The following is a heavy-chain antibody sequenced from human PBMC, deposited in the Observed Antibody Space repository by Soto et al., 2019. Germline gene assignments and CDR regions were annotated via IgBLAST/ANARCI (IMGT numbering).Heavy chain of an antibody. V-gene: IGHV5-10-1*01. D-gene: IGHD3-16*01. CDR3: ATPRGGANWFDP. Sequence: EVHLVQSGAEVKKPGESLTISCTGSGYSSSGYWINWVRQMPGKGLEWMGMIDPTDSDTRYHPSFQGHVTISADKSTSTAYLHWSSLNTSDTAIYHCATPRGGANWFDPWGRGTLVTVAS. CDR1: GYSSSGYW. J-gene: IGHJ5*02. CDR2: IDPTDSDT.